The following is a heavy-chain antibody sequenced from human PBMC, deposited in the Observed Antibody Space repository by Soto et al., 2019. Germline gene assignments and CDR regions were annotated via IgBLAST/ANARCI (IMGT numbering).Heavy chain of an antibody. CDR2: IYYSGST. CDR3: ARAAYCGGDCYSGSFQH. D-gene: IGHD2-21*02. J-gene: IGHJ1*01. V-gene: IGHV4-31*03. CDR1: GGSISSGGYY. Sequence: SETLSLTCTVSGGSISSGGYYWSWIRQHPGKGLEWIGYIYYSGSTYYNPSLKSRVAISVDTSKNQFSLKLSSVTAADTAVYYCARAAYCGGDCYSGSFQHWGQGTLVTVSS.